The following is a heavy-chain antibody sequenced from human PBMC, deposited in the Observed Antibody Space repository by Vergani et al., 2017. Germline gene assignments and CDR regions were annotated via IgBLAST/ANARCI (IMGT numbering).Heavy chain of an antibody. CDR3: ACHSGYDFYYYYYGMDV. Sequence: EVQLVESGGGLVQPGGSLRLSCAASGFTFSSYWMHWVRQAPGKGLVWVSRINSDGSSTSYADSVKGRFTISRDNAKNTLYLQMNSLRAEDTAVYYCACHSGYDFYYYYYGMDVWGHGTTVTVSS. V-gene: IGHV3-74*01. J-gene: IGHJ6*02. CDR1: GFTFSSYW. D-gene: IGHD5-12*01. CDR2: INSDGSST.